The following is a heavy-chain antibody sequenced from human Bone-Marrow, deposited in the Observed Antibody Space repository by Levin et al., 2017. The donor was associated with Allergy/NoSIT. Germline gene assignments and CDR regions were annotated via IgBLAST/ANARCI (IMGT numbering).Heavy chain of an antibody. CDR3: AREWRIVGVAHLDY. D-gene: IGHD1-26*01. V-gene: IGHV1-2*02. J-gene: IGHJ4*02. Sequence: ASVKVSCKASGYRFTDYHIHWVRQAPGQGLEWMGWIKPSTGLTKYAQKFQGTVRMTTETSISTAYMEVNRLTSDDTAVYYCAREWRIVGVAHLDYWGQGTLLTVSS. CDR1: GYRFTDYH. CDR2: IKPSTGLT.